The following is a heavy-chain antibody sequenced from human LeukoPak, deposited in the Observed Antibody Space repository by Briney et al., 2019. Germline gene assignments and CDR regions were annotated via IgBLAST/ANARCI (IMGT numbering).Heavy chain of an antibody. Sequence: SETLSLTCTVSGGSISSSSYYWGWIRQPLGKGREWIGSIYYSGSTYYNPTLKSRVTISVDTSKNQFALKLSSVTAADTAVYYCARDPPFELDVLGDSFDSWAKGQWSPSLQ. J-gene: IGHJ3*02. CDR2: IYYSGST. CDR3: ARDPPFELDVLGDSFDS. V-gene: IGHV4-39*06. CDR1: GGSISSSSYY. D-gene: IGHD2-8*01.